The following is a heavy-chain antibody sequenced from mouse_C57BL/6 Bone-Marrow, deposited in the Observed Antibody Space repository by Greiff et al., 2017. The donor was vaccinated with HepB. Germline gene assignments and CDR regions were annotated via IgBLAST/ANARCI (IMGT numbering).Heavy chain of an antibody. CDR1: GFPLTSNG. CDR3: AKPPLTEGFAY. V-gene: IGHV2-3*01. D-gene: IGHD4-1*01. J-gene: IGHJ3*01. Sequence: VKLGESGPGLVAPSQSLSITGPVPGFPLTSNGVSWVRQLPGKGLEWLGVKWGDGSTNYHSALISRLSISKYNSKSQVFLKLNSLQTDDTATYYCAKPPLTEGFAYWGQGTLVTVSA. CDR2: KWGDGST.